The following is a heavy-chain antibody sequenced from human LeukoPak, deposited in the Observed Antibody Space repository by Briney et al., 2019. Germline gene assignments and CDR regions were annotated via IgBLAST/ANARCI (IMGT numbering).Heavy chain of an antibody. V-gene: IGHV3-30*04. CDR1: GFTFNSYA. D-gene: IGHD2-2*01. CDR2: VSYDGRNK. Sequence: AGGSLRLSCAASGFTFNSYAMHWVRQAPGKGLEWVAIVSYDGRNKYYADSVKGRFTISRDNSKNTLSLQMNSLRAEDTAIYYCATERYCSTTSCGLDFWGQGTLVTVSS. J-gene: IGHJ4*02. CDR3: ATERYCSTTSCGLDF.